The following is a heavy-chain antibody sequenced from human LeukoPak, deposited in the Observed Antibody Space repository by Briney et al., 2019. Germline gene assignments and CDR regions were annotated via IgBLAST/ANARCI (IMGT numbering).Heavy chain of an antibody. J-gene: IGHJ4*02. CDR1: GYTFTSYG. D-gene: IGHD1-26*01. CDR2: ISAYNGNT. Sequence: ASVKVSCKASGYTFTSYGISWVRQAPGQGLEWMGWISAYNGNTNYAQKLQGRVTMTTDTSTSTAYMELRSLRSDATAVYYCASGLVGATYFDYWGQGTLVTVSS. CDR3: ASGLVGATYFDY. V-gene: IGHV1-18*01.